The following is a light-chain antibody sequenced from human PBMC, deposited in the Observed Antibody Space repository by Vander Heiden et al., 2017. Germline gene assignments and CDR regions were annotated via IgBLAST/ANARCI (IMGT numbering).Light chain of an antibody. CDR2: GAS. CDR1: QIVTGNY. V-gene: IGKV3-20*01. Sequence: ETVLTPSPCTLSLFPGERATLPRRATQIVTGNYLAWYQQKPGQAPRLLMYGASTRATDIPDRFSGSGSGTDFTLTISRLEPGDSALDYCQQYGGFPLTFGGGTKVEIK. J-gene: IGKJ4*01. CDR3: QQYGGFPLT.